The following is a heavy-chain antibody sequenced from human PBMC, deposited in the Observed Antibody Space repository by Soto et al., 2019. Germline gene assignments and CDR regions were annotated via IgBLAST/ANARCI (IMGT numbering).Heavy chain of an antibody. CDR1: GDTFSSYA. CDR3: ARDRTNGAMVYYYGMDV. Sequence: QVQLVQSGAEVKKPGSSVKVSCKASGDTFSSYAISWVRQAPGQGLEWMGGIIPIFGTANYAQKFQGRVTITADESTSTAYMELSSLRSEDTAVYYCARDRTNGAMVYYYGMDVWGQGTTVTVSS. J-gene: IGHJ6*02. D-gene: IGHD2-8*01. CDR2: IIPIFGTA. V-gene: IGHV1-69*01.